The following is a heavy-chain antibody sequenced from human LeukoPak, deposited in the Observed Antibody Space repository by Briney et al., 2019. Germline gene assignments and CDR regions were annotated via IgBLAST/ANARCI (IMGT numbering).Heavy chain of an antibody. D-gene: IGHD3-3*01. J-gene: IGHJ4*02. CDR2: ISSSTGKT. CDR1: GFSFSVYA. CDR3: AKGGHGYDFCRFDY. Sequence: PGGSRRLSCAASGFSFSVYAMSWVRQAPGKGLEWVSSISSSTGKTYYTNSVKGRFTISRENFKNTVFLEMNNLGAEDTAIYYCAKGGHGYDFCRFDYWGQGNLVIVSS. V-gene: IGHV3-23*01.